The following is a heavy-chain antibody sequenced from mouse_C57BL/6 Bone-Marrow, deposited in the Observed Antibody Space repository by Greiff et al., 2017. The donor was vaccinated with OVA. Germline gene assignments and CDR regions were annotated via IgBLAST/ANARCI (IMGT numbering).Heavy chain of an antibody. V-gene: IGHV1-72*01. Sequence: VQLQQPGAELVKPGASVKLSCKASGYTFTSYWMHWVKQRPGRGLEWIGRIDPNSGGTKYNEKFKSKATMTVDKPSSTAYTQFSSLTTEDSAVYYVARSGDGDEWFAFWGQGTLVTVSA. J-gene: IGHJ3*01. D-gene: IGHD3-1*01. CDR1: GYTFTSYW. CDR2: IDPNSGGT. CDR3: ARSGDGDEWFAF.